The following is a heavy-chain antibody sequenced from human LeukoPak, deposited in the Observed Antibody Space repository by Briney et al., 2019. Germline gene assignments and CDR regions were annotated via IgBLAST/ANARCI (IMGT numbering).Heavy chain of an antibody. CDR3: ARSVGGWFGELFGYYGMDV. D-gene: IGHD3-10*01. Sequence: ASVNVSCKASGYTFTSYGISWVRQAPGQGLEWMGWISAYNGNTNYAQKLQGRVTMTTDTSTSTAYMELRSLRSDDTAVYYCARSVGGWFGELFGYYGMDVWGQGTTVTVSS. J-gene: IGHJ6*02. CDR2: ISAYNGNT. CDR1: GYTFTSYG. V-gene: IGHV1-18*01.